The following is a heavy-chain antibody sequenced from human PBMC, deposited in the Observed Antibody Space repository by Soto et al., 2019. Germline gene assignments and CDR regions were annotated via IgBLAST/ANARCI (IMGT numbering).Heavy chain of an antibody. D-gene: IGHD5-18*01. Sequence: QVQLQESGPGLVKPSQTLSLTCTVSGGSISSGGYYWSWIRQHPGKGLEWIGYIYYSGSTYYNPSLKSRVTISVDTSKNQFSLKLSSVTAADTAMYYCARVITAGPREHNWFDPWGQGTLVTVSS. J-gene: IGHJ5*02. V-gene: IGHV4-31*03. CDR1: GGSISSGGYY. CDR2: IYYSGST. CDR3: ARVITAGPREHNWFDP.